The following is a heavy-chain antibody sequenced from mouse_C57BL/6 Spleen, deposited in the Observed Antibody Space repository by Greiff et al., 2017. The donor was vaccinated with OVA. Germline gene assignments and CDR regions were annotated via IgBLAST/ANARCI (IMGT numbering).Heavy chain of an antibody. Sequence: QVQLKESGAELVKPGASVKLSCKASGYTFTEYTIHWVKQRSGQGLEWIGWFYPGSGSIKYNEKFKDKATLTADKSSSTVYMELSRLTSEDSAVYVWARQEGTRYFDYWGQGTTLTVSS. CDR1: GYTFTEYT. D-gene: IGHD3-3*01. V-gene: IGHV1-62-2*01. CDR2: FYPGSGSI. CDR3: ARQEGTRYFDY. J-gene: IGHJ2*01.